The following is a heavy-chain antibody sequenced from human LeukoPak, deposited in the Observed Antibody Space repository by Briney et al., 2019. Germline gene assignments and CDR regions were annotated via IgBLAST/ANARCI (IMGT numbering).Heavy chain of an antibody. Sequence: SSETQSLTCTVSGGSISSSSYYWGWTRQPPGKGLEWIGSIYSGGSTYYNPSLKSRVTISVDTSKNQFSLKLSSVTAADTAVYYCATNEWSGYYFEYWGQGTLVPISS. D-gene: IGHD3-3*01. J-gene: IGHJ4*02. CDR3: ATNEWSGYYFEY. V-gene: IGHV4-39*01. CDR1: GGSISSSSYY. CDR2: IYSGGST.